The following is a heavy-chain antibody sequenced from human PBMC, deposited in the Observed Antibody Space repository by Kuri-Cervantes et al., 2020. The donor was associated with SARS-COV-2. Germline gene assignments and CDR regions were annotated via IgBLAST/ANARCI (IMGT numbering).Heavy chain of an antibody. V-gene: IGHV1-18*01. Sequence: ASVKVSCKASGYTFTSYGFTWVRQVAGQGLEWMGWISAYNGHTNYAQKLQGRVTMTTDTSTSTAYMELRSLRSDDTAVYYCARGEYSTVLLTEGVSDYWGQGTLVTVSS. CDR3: ARGEYSTVLLTEGVSDY. CDR1: GYTFTSYG. CDR2: ISAYNGHT. D-gene: IGHD4-11*01. J-gene: IGHJ4*02.